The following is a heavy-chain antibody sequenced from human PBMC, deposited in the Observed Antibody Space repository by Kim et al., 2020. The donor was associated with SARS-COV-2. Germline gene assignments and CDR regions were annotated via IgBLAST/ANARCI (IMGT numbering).Heavy chain of an antibody. J-gene: IGHJ4*02. V-gene: IGHV4-39*01. CDR3: ARRRWYLFDY. D-gene: IGHD6-13*01. Sequence: STSYNPSLQSRVTISVDTSRNQFTLKLSSVSAADTAVYYCARRRWYLFDYWGQGTLVTVSS. CDR2: ST.